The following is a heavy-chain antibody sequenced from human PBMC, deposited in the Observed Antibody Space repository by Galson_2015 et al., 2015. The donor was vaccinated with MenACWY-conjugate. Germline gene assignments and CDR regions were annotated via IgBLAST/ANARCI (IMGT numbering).Heavy chain of an antibody. CDR3: AKSSDILTGYYIERRFFDY. J-gene: IGHJ4*02. CDR2: IKQDGSEK. CDR1: GFTFSNFW. Sequence: SLRLSCAASGFTFSNFWMSWVRQAPGKELEWVASIKQDGSEKYLVDSVKGRFTISRDNAENSLFLQMNSLRAEDTAVYYCAKSSDILTGYYIERRFFDYWGQGTLVTVSS. D-gene: IGHD3-9*01. V-gene: IGHV3-7*03.